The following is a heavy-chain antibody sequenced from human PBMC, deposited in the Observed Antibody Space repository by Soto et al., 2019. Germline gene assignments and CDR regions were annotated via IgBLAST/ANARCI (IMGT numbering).Heavy chain of an antibody. CDR1: GGAISSGGSY. Sequence: PSETLSLTCTVSGGAISSGGSYWCWIRQPPGKGLEWIGYIYYSGNTILNASLRSRVTLSVDTSKNQFSLNLSSVTAADTAVYYCVRYCSTTKCPFDYWGQGALVTVSS. D-gene: IGHD2-2*01. CDR3: VRYCSTTKCPFDY. CDR2: IYYSGNT. J-gene: IGHJ4*02. V-gene: IGHV4-30-4*01.